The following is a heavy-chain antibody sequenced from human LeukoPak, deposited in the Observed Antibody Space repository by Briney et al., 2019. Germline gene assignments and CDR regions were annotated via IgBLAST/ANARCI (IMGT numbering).Heavy chain of an antibody. V-gene: IGHV1-18*01. CDR1: GYTFTSFA. Sequence: GASVKVSCKASGYTFTSFAISWVRQAPGQGLEWMGWISVYNGNTNYAQKLQGRVTMTTDTSTSTAYVELRSRRSDDTAVYYCARDKRAYGFDYWGQGTLVTVSS. CDR2: ISVYNGNT. CDR3: ARDKRAYGFDY. D-gene: IGHD2-21*01. J-gene: IGHJ4*02.